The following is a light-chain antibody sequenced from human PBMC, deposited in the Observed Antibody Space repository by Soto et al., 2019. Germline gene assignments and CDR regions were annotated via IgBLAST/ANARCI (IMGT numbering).Light chain of an antibody. CDR3: RSDAGTSNYG. V-gene: IGLV2-8*01. CDR1: SSDVGAYKF. CDR2: DVT. J-gene: IGLJ1*01. Sequence: QSALTQPPSASGSPGQSVTISCTGTSSDVGAYKFVSWYQQNPGKAPKLIIYDVTKRPTGVPDRFSGSKSGNTASLTVSGLQAEDEADYYDRSDAGTSNYGCGSGTKVTVL.